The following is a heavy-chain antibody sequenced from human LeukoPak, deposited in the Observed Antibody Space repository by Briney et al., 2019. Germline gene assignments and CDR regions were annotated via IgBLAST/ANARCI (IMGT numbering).Heavy chain of an antibody. V-gene: IGHV3-7*01. Sequence: GGSLRLSCAASGFTFSSYWMSWVRQAPGKGLEWVANIKQDGSEKNYVDSVKGRFTISRDNAKNSLYLQMNSLRAEDTAVYYCARESMIVVVDYWGQGTLVTVSS. J-gene: IGHJ4*02. CDR1: GFTFSSYW. CDR3: ARESMIVVVDY. CDR2: IKQDGSEK. D-gene: IGHD3-22*01.